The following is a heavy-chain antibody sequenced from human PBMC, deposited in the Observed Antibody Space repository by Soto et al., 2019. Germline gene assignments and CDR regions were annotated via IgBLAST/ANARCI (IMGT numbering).Heavy chain of an antibody. CDR3: ARGVVVVPAAITLAGGEIFDY. V-gene: IGHV1-69*13. CDR1: GGTFSSYA. J-gene: IGHJ4*02. CDR2: IIPIFGTA. D-gene: IGHD2-2*01. Sequence: SVKVSCKASGGTFSSYAISWVRQAPGQGLEWMGGIIPIFGTANYAQKFQGRVTITADESTSTAYMELSSLRSEDTAVYYCARGVVVVPAAITLAGGEIFDYWGQGTLVTVSS.